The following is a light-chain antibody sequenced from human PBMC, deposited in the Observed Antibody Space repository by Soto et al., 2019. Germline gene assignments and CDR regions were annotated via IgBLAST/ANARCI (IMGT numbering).Light chain of an antibody. Sequence: QSALTQPASVSGSPGQSITISCTGTSSDVGSYNVVSWYQQHPGKAPKLLIYEVSKRPSGVSDRFSGSKSANTASMTISGLHAEDEVAYQCCSYAGSSSAYVFGTGTKVTVL. CDR3: CSYAGSSSAYV. V-gene: IGLV2-23*02. CDR2: EVS. CDR1: SSDVGSYNV. J-gene: IGLJ1*01.